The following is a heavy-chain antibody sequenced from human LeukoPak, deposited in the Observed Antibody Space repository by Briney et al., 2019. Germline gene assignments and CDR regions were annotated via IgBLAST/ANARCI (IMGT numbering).Heavy chain of an antibody. CDR3: ARAGGCTNGVCSRFVDV. CDR2: MNPNSGNT. CDR1: GYTFTSYG. V-gene: IGHV1-8*01. D-gene: IGHD2-8*01. J-gene: IGHJ6*04. Sequence: ASVKVSCKASGYTFTSYGINWVRQATGQGLEWMGWMNPNSGNTGYAQKFQGRVTMTRNTSISTAYMELSSLRSEDTAVYYCARAGGCTNGVCSRFVDVWGKGTTVTVSS.